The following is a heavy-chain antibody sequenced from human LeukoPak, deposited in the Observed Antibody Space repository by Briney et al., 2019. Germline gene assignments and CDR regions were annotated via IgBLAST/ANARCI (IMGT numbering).Heavy chain of an antibody. CDR2: ISAYNGNT. CDR1: GYTFTSYG. V-gene: IGHV1-18*01. D-gene: IGHD3-10*01. J-gene: IGHJ5*02. CDR3: ARSAYYYGSGSYYPSWFDP. Sequence: GASVTVSCKASGYTFTSYGISWVRQAPGQGLEWMGWISAYNGNTNYAQKLQGRVTMTTDTSTSTAYMELRSLRSDDTAVYYCARSAYYYGSGSYYPSWFDPWGQGTLVTVSS.